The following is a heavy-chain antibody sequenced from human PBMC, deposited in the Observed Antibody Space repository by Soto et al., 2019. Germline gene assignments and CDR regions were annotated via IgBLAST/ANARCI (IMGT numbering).Heavy chain of an antibody. CDR2: INGDNGNT. CDR3: ARDLGYGDYGTDF. D-gene: IGHD4-17*01. J-gene: IGHJ4*02. Sequence: QVQLVQSGAEVKKPGASVKVSCQASGYSFSNTGISWVRPAPGQGFEWMGWINGDNGNTNYAQKFQGRVTMTTDTSTSTAYMELRSLISDDTAVYDCARDLGYGDYGTDFWGQGTLVTVAS. V-gene: IGHV1-18*04. CDR1: GYSFSNTG.